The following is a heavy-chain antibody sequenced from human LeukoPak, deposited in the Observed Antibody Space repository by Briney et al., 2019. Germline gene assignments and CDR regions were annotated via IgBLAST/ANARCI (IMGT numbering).Heavy chain of an antibody. CDR2: MNPNSGNT. CDR3: ARGANYDILTGYSPFDY. J-gene: IGHJ4*02. V-gene: IGHV1-8*01. Sequence: ASVKVSCKASGYTFTSYDINWVRQATGQGLEWMGWMNPNSGNTGYAQKFQGRVTMTRNTSISTAYMELSSLRSEDTAVYYCARGANYDILTGYSPFDYWGQGTLVTVSS. CDR1: GYTFTSYD. D-gene: IGHD3-9*01.